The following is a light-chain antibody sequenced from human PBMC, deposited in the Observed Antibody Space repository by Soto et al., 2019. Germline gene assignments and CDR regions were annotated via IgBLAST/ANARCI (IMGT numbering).Light chain of an antibody. Sequence: EIVLTQSPGTLSLSPGERATLSCRASQSVSSSYLAWYQQKPGQAPRLLIYGASSRATGIPDRFSGSGSGTDFTITISRLEPGGVAVYYCQHYGSLVLTFGGGTKVEIK. CDR3: QHYGSLVLT. J-gene: IGKJ4*01. V-gene: IGKV3-20*01. CDR1: QSVSSSY. CDR2: GAS.